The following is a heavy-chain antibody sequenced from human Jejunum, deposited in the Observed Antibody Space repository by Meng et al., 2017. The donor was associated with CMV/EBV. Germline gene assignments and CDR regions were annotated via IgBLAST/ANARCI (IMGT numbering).Heavy chain of an antibody. CDR1: GYTFTNYY. CDR2: FNPNGDVT. CDR3: AREMPMTCYFDQ. D-gene: IGHD3-22*01. Sequence: VQLGQSGAEVKKPGASVKVSCKASGYTFTNYYMHWVRQAPGQGLQWMGLFNPNGDVTTYSPRFQGRITLTGDTSTSTLYMELSSLTSDDTAVYYCAREMPMTCYFDQWGQGTLVTVSS. J-gene: IGHJ4*03. V-gene: IGHV1-46*01.